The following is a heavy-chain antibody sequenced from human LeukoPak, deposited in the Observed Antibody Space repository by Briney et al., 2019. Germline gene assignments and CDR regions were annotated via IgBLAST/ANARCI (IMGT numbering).Heavy chain of an antibody. V-gene: IGHV1-18*01. CDR3: ARDPVAVAGYWGRWFDP. CDR1: GYTFTSYG. CDR2: ISAYNGNT. D-gene: IGHD6-19*01. Sequence: ASVKVSCKASGYTFTSYGISWVRQAPGQGLEWMGWISAYNGNTNYAQKLQGRVTMTTDTSTSTAYMELSSLRSEDTAVYYCARDPVAVAGYWGRWFDPWGQGTLVTVSS. J-gene: IGHJ5*02.